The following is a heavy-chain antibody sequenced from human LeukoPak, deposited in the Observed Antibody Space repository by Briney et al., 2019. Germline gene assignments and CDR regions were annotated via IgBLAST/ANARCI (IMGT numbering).Heavy chain of an antibody. Sequence: GASVKVSCKASGYTFTSYAMNWVRQAPGQGLEWMGWINPKSGGTVYAQKFQGRVTMTRDTSSSTAYMELSRLRFDDTVVYYCARGPRITIFGVVMANDAFDIWGQGTMVTVSS. J-gene: IGHJ3*02. CDR3: ARGPRITIFGVVMANDAFDI. CDR1: GYTFTSYA. D-gene: IGHD3-3*01. CDR2: INPKSGGT. V-gene: IGHV1-2*02.